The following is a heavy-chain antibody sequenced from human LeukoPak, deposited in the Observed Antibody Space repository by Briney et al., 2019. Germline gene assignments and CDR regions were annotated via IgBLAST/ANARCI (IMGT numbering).Heavy chain of an antibody. CDR2: IYYSGST. V-gene: IGHV4-59*01. Sequence: SETLSLTCTVSGGSIRSYYWSWIRQPPGKGLEWIGYIYYSGSTNYNPSLKSRVTISVDTSKNQFSLKVTSVTAADTAVYYCARALGSSSWYYFDYWGQGTLVTVSS. CDR3: ARALGSSSWYYFDY. J-gene: IGHJ4*02. D-gene: IGHD6-13*01. CDR1: GGSIRSYY.